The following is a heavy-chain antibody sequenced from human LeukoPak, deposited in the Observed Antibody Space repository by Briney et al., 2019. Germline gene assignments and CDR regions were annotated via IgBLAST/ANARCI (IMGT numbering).Heavy chain of an antibody. Sequence: GASVKVSCKASGYTFTSYGISWVRQAPGQGLEWMGWISAYNGNTNYAQKFQGRVTMTRDTSISTAYMELSRLRSDDTAVYYCARDRPIDIVVVVAALDYYYYGMDVWGQGTTVTVSS. CDR1: GYTFTSYG. CDR2: ISAYNGNT. J-gene: IGHJ6*02. D-gene: IGHD2-15*01. CDR3: ARDRPIDIVVVVAALDYYYYGMDV. V-gene: IGHV1-18*01.